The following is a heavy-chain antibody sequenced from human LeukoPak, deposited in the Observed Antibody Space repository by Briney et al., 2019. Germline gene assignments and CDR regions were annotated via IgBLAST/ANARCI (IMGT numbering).Heavy chain of an antibody. Sequence: AGGSLRLSCAASGFTFNNYNMNWVRQAPGKGLEWVSSISSTSSYIYYADSVKGRFTISRDKDKNSVYLQMTSLRAEDTAVYYCARDHLPLLCMMEHWGLGTLVTVSS. V-gene: IGHV3-21*01. CDR3: ARDHLPLLCMMEH. CDR2: ISSTSSYI. CDR1: GFTFNNYN. J-gene: IGHJ4*02. D-gene: IGHD1-1*01.